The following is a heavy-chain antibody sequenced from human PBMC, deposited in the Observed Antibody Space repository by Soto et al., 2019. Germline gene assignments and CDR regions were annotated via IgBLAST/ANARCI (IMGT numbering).Heavy chain of an antibody. CDR2: IGTSAST. D-gene: IGHD2-2*01. CDR1: GFTFSSYS. J-gene: IGHJ4*02. CDR3: ADLSRYCTSSNCD. Sequence: DVRLLESGGGLVQPGGSLRLSCAASGFTFSSYSMSCVRQAPGKGLEWVSTIGTSASTYYGDSVRGRFTISRDNSRNTLYLHMNSQRAEDAAVYYCADLSRYCTSSNCDWGQGTLVTVSS. V-gene: IGHV3-23*01.